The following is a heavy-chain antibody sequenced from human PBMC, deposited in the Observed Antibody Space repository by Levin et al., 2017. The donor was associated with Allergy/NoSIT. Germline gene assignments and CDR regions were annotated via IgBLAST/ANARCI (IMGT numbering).Heavy chain of an antibody. V-gene: IGHV3-30*18. CDR1: GFTFSSYG. J-gene: IGHJ4*02. CDR2: VSYDGSNK. Sequence: GGSLRLSCAASGFTFSSYGMHWVRQAPGKGLEWVAVVSYDGSNKYYAYSVKGRFTISRDNSKNTLYLQMNSMKTKDTAVYYCAKELGPRPPLETRVYYDSSGYPDYWGQGTLVTVSS. D-gene: IGHD3-22*01. CDR3: AKELGPRPPLETRVYYDSSGYPDY.